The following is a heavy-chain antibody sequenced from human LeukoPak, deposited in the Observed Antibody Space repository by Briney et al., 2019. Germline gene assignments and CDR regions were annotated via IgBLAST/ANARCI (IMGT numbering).Heavy chain of an antibody. D-gene: IGHD3-3*01. V-gene: IGHV3-21*01. CDR2: ISSSSSYI. CDR1: GFTFSSYS. Sequence: GGSLRLSCAASGFTFSSYSMNWVRQAPGKGLEWVSSISSSSSYIYYADSVKGRFTISRDNAKNSLYLQMNSLRAEDTAVYYCARDDYTIFGVVIMHDYWGQGTLVTVSS. CDR3: ARDDYTIFGVVIMHDY. J-gene: IGHJ4*02.